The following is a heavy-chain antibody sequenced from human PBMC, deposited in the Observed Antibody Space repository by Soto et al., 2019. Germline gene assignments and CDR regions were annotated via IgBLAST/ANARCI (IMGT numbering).Heavy chain of an antibody. V-gene: IGHV4-59*01. CDR1: SGSINSNY. CDR2: VYYSGST. J-gene: IGHJ4*02. Sequence: PSETLSLTCTVSSGSINSNYWSWIRQPPGKGLEWIGYVYYSGSTNYNPSLKSRVTISVDTSKNQFSLKLSSVTAADTAVYYCATAGRGYDVPGYFDYWGQGTLVTVSS. D-gene: IGHD5-12*01. CDR3: ATAGRGYDVPGYFDY.